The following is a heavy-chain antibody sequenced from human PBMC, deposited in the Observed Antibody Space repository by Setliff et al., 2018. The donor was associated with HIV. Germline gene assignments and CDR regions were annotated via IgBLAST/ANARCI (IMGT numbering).Heavy chain of an antibody. CDR1: GYTFTNYA. Sequence: ASVKVSCKASGYTFTNYAMHWVRQAPGQRLEWMGWINAGNGDTKYSQKFQGRATFTWDTSASTAYMGLSSLRSEDTALYYCARDSGDDYSDYYYYGMDVWGQGTTVTVSS. V-gene: IGHV1-3*01. CDR2: INAGNGDT. CDR3: ARDSGDDYSDYYYYGMDV. J-gene: IGHJ6*02. D-gene: IGHD4-4*01.